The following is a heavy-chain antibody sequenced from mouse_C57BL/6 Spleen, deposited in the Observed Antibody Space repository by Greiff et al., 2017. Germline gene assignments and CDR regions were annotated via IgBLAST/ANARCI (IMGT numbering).Heavy chain of an antibody. Sequence: QVQLQQSGAELMKPGASVKLSCKATGYTFTGYWIEWVKQRPGHGLEWIGDMLPGSGSTNYNEKFKGKAKFTAETSANTAYMQLSSLTTEDSAIYYGARGLGQSTPYWYFDGWGTGTTVTVSS. J-gene: IGHJ1*03. D-gene: IGHD3-1*01. V-gene: IGHV1-9*01. CDR1: GYTFTGYW. CDR2: MLPGSGST. CDR3: ARGLGQSTPYWYFDG.